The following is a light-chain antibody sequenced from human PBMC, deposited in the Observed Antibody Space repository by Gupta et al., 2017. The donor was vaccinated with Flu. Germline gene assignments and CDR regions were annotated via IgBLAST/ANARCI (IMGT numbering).Light chain of an antibody. V-gene: IGKV3-20*01. J-gene: IGKJ5*01. CDR1: QSVSSTY. Sequence: EKEMKQYPGSLTLSQGERATLSCRASQSVSSTYLAWYQQKPGQAPRLLVFGASNRATGVPDRFGGSGSGADFTLTISRLEPEDFAVYYCQQYVTSLPTFGQGTRLEIK. CDR3: QQYVTSLPT. CDR2: GAS.